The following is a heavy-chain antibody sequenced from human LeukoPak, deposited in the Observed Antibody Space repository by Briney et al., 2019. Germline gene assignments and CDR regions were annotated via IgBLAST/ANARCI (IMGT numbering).Heavy chain of an antibody. Sequence: ASVKVSCKASGYTFTGYYMHWVRQAPGQGLEWMGWINTNSGGTNYAQKCKGRVTMTRDTSISTAYMELSRLRSEDTAVYYCARVTGYDILTGYQRGDAFDIWGQGTMVTVHS. CDR2: INTNSGGT. CDR1: GYTFTGYY. D-gene: IGHD3-9*01. CDR3: ARVTGYDILTGYQRGDAFDI. V-gene: IGHV1-2*02. J-gene: IGHJ3*02.